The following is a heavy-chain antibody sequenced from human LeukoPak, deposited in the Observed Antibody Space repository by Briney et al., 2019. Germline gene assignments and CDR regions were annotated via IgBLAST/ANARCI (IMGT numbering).Heavy chain of an antibody. CDR2: ISAYNGNT. CDR3: ARPSSSGWYHIPQSGHYFDY. V-gene: IGHV1-18*01. Sequence: ASVKVSCKASGYTFTSYGISWVRQAPGQGLEWMGWISAYNGNTNYAQKLQGRVTMTTDTSTSTAYMELRSLRSDDTAVYYCARPSSSGWYHIPQSGHYFDYWGQGTLVTVSS. J-gene: IGHJ4*02. CDR1: GYTFTSYG. D-gene: IGHD6-19*01.